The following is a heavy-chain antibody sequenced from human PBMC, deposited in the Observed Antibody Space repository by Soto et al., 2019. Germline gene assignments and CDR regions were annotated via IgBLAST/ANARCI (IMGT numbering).Heavy chain of an antibody. V-gene: IGHV3-74*01. CDR2: INSDGSST. J-gene: IGHJ4*02. D-gene: IGHD3-10*01. CDR1: GFTFSSYW. Sequence: GSLRLACAASGFTFSSYWMHWVRQAPGKGLVWVSRINSDGSSTSYADSVKGRFTISRDNAKNTLYLQMNSLRAENTAVYYCAREGDPMVRGVMGYWGQGTLVTVSS. CDR3: AREGDPMVRGVMGY.